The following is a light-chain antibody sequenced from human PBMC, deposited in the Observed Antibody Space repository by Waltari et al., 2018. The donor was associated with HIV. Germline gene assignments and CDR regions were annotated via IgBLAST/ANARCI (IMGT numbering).Light chain of an antibody. Sequence: SYVVTQPPSLSLAPGQTAYISCVGDNIGSKPVHWYQQAPRPAPALVISYDSDRPSGIPDRFSSSNSGNTATLIITRVEAEDEADYFCQVWDSSSDNVVFGGGTKLTVL. CDR2: YDS. V-gene: IGLV3-21*01. CDR1: NIGSKP. J-gene: IGLJ2*01. CDR3: QVWDSSSDNVV.